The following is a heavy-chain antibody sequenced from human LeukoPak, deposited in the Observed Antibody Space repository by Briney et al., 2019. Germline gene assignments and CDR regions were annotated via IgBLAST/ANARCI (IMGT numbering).Heavy chain of an antibody. CDR3: ARGYELDY. J-gene: IGHJ4*02. Sequence: ASVKVSCKASGYTFTSYDINWVRQATGQGLEWMGWMNPNTGNTGYAQNFQGRATMNRDTSISTAYMELSSLRSEDTAVYYCARGYELDYWGRGTLVTVSS. CDR1: GYTFTSYD. D-gene: IGHD2-8*01. V-gene: IGHV1-8*01. CDR2: MNPNTGNT.